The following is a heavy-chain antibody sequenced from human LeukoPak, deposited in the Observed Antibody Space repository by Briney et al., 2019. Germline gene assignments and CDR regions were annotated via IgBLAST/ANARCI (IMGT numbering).Heavy chain of an antibody. CDR2: ISAYNGNT. J-gene: IGHJ5*02. CDR1: GYTFTSYG. Sequence: ASVKVSCKASGYTFTSYGISWVRQAPGQGLEWMGWISAYNGNTNYAQKLQGRVTMTTDTSTSTAYMELRSLRSDDTAVYYCARKTFGGVIDPNWFDPWGQGTLVTVSS. D-gene: IGHD3-16*02. CDR3: ARKTFGGVIDPNWFDP. V-gene: IGHV1-18*01.